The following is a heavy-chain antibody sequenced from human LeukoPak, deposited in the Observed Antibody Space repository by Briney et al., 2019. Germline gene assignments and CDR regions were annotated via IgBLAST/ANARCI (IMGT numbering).Heavy chain of an antibody. CDR3: ARDPYSNYVTGGWFDP. J-gene: IGHJ5*02. V-gene: IGHV3-30*03. Sequence: PGGSLRLSCAASGFTFSSYSMNWVRQAPGKGLEWVAVISYDGSNKYYADSVKGRFTISRDNSKNTLYLQMNSLRAEDTAVYYCARDPYSNYVTGGWFDPWGQGTLVTVSS. CDR2: ISYDGSNK. D-gene: IGHD4-11*01. CDR1: GFTFSSYS.